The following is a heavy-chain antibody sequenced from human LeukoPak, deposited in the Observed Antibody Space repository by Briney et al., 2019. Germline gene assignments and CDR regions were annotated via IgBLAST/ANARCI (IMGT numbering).Heavy chain of an antibody. V-gene: IGHV3-30*04. J-gene: IGHJ6*02. D-gene: IGHD3-10*01. Sequence: GRSLRLSCAASGFTFSSYAMHWVRQAPGKGLEWVAVISYDGSNKYYADSVKGRFTISRDNSKNTLYLQMNSLRAEDTAVYYCARDNRMVRGGYYYYGMDVWGQGTTVTVSS. CDR1: GFTFSSYA. CDR3: ARDNRMVRGGYYYYGMDV. CDR2: ISYDGSNK.